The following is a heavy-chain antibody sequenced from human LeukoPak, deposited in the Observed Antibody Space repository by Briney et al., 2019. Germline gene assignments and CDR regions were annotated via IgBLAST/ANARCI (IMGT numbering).Heavy chain of an antibody. CDR3: ARRLAGSGSYSADY. D-gene: IGHD3-10*01. J-gene: IGHJ4*02. CDR2: IRSDASHQ. Sequence: PGGSLRLSCAASGFTFSSYGIHWVRQAPDRGLEWVAFIRSDASHQYYADSVKGRFTVSRDNSKKTIYLQMNSLRDNDTAVYYCARRLAGSGSYSADYWGQGTLVTVSS. V-gene: IGHV3-30*02. CDR1: GFTFSSYG.